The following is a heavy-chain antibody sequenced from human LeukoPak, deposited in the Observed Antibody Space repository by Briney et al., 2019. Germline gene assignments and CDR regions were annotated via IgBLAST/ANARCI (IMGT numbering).Heavy chain of an antibody. Sequence: ETLSLTCAVYGGSLSGYYWSWIRQPPGQGLEWIGEINHSGSTNYNPSLKSRVTISVDTSKNQFSLKLSSVTAADTAVYYCARRGPVSYYYGSGSPDYWGQGTLVTVSS. CDR2: INHSGST. CDR3: ARRGPVSYYYGSGSPDY. D-gene: IGHD3-10*01. J-gene: IGHJ4*02. CDR1: GGSLSGYY. V-gene: IGHV4-34*01.